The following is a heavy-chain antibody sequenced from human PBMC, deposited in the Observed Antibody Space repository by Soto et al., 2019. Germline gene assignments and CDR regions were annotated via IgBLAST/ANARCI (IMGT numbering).Heavy chain of an antibody. CDR2: INHSGNT. Sequence: QVQLQQWGAELLKPSETLSPTCAVYGAAFSGFYWCWMRHPPGKGLEWIGGINHSGNTNYNPSLRSRVTISEVTSKNQFCLKLSSVTAADTAVYSGARAIGSSGWKNWYFDLWGRGPLITVSS. D-gene: IGHD6-19*01. J-gene: IGHJ2*01. V-gene: IGHV4-34*01. CDR3: ARAIGSSGWKNWYFDL. CDR1: GAAFSGFY.